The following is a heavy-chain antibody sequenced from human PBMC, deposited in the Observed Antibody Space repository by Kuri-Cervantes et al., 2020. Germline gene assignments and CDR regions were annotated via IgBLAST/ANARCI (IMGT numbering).Heavy chain of an antibody. CDR2: IYYSGST. V-gene: IGHV4-39*01. Sequence: SETLSLTCAVSGGPISTNHWWTWIRQPPGKGLEWIGSIYYSGSTYYNPSLKSRVTISVDTSKNQFSLKLSSVTAADTAVYYCARHDLYYGDLNYWGQGTLVTVSS. D-gene: IGHD4-17*01. CDR1: GGPISTNHW. J-gene: IGHJ4*02. CDR3: ARHDLYYGDLNY.